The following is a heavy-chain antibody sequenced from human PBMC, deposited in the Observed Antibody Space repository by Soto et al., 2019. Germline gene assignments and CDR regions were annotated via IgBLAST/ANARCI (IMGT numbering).Heavy chain of an antibody. J-gene: IGHJ3*01. Sequence: GASVRVSCKASGYTFFKYFIHWVRQAPAQGLEWIGIINPSRGSATYGPIFQGRVSLTTDMPTSTVYMELSSLRSEDTAIYYCARPLIGNTIDLWGQGTSVTVSS. CDR2: INPSRGSA. D-gene: IGHD1-7*01. CDR3: ARPLIGNTIDL. V-gene: IGHV1-46*01. CDR1: GYTFFKYF.